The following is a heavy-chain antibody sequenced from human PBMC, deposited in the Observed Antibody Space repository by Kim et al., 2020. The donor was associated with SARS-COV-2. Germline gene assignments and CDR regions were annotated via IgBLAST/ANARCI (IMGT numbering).Heavy chain of an antibody. CDR2: ISYDGSNK. J-gene: IGHJ6*02. CDR3: AKDVMPFWSGYPRYGMDV. V-gene: IGHV3-30*18. D-gene: IGHD3-3*01. CDR1: GFTFSSYG. Sequence: GGSLRLSCAASGFTFSSYGMHWVRQAPGKGLEWVAVISYDGSNKYYADSVKGRFTISRDNSKNTLYLQMNSLRAEDTAVYYCAKDVMPFWSGYPRYGMDVWGQGTTVTVSS.